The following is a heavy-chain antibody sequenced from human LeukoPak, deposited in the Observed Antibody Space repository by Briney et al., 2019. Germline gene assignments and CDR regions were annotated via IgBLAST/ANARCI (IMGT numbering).Heavy chain of an antibody. J-gene: IGHJ4*02. CDR3: ARVAVAGLGDY. CDR2: INHSGST. D-gene: IGHD6-19*01. V-gene: IGHV4-39*07. Sequence: SETLSLTCTVSGASISSSSYYWSWIRQPPGKGLEWIGEINHSGSTNYNPSLKSRVTISVDTSKNQFSLKLSSVTAADTAVYYCARVAVAGLGDYWGQGTLVTVSS. CDR1: GASISSSSYY.